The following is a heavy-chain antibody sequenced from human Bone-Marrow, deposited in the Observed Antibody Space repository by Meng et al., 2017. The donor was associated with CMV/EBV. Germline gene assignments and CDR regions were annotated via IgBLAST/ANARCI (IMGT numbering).Heavy chain of an antibody. Sequence: ASVKVSCKASGGTFNNYAVSWVRQATGQGLEWMGWMNPNSGNTGYAQKFQGRVTITRNTSISTAYMELSSLRSEDTAVYYCARDRRMLSGGDCSDYWGQGTLVTVSS. CDR3: ARDRRMLSGGDCSDY. V-gene: IGHV1-8*03. CDR2: MNPNSGNT. J-gene: IGHJ4*02. CDR1: GGTFNNYA. D-gene: IGHD2-21*01.